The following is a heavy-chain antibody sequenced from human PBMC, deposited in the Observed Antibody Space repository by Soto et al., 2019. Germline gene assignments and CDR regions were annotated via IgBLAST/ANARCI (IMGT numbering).Heavy chain of an antibody. V-gene: IGHV4-39*01. Sequence: QLQLQESGPGLVKPSETLSLTCTVSGGSISSSSNHWGWIRQPPGKGLEWIGNIYYSENTYYTPSLKSRGTISVDTSKNQVSLRLTSVTAADTAVYYCATHPPYGPLDHWGQGTLVTVSS. CDR3: ATHPPYGPLDH. CDR2: IYYSENT. D-gene: IGHD4-17*01. CDR1: GGSISSSSNH. J-gene: IGHJ4*02.